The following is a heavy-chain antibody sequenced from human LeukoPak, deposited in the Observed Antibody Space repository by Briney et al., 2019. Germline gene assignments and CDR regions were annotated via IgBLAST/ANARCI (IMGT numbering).Heavy chain of an antibody. CDR3: ARENVDTAMVMEFDY. CDR2: IKQDGSEK. CDR1: GFTFSSYW. J-gene: IGHJ4*02. D-gene: IGHD5-18*01. Sequence: GGSLRLSCAASGFTFSSYWMSWVRQAPGKGLEWVANIKQDGSEKCYVDSVKGRFTISRDNAKNSLYLQMNSLRAEDTAVYYCARENVDTAMVMEFDYWGQGTLVTVSS. V-gene: IGHV3-7*01.